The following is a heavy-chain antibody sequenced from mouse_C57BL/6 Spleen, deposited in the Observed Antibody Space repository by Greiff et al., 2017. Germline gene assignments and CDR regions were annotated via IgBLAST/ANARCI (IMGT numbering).Heavy chain of an antibody. CDR2: INPGSGGT. V-gene: IGHV1-54*01. CDR3: ARWRTEGWYFDV. J-gene: IGHJ1*03. CDR1: GYAFTNYL. Sequence: VQLQQSGAELVRPGTSVKVSCKASGYAFTNYLIEWVKQRPGQGLAWIGVINPGSGGTNYNEKFKGKATLTAAKSSSTAYMQLSSLTSEDSAVYFCARWRTEGWYFDVWGTGTTVTVSS.